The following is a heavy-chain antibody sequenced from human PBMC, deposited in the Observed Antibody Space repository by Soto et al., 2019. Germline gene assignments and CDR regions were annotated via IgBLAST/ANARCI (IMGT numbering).Heavy chain of an antibody. CDR3: ARARWWEGGYFDY. V-gene: IGHV3-30-3*01. Sequence: QVQLVESGGGVVQPGRSLRLSCAASGFTFSSYAMHWVRQAPGKGLEWVAVISYDGSNKYYADSVKGRITIYRDNSKNTLNLQMNSMRAEDTAVYYCARARWWEGGYFDYWGQGTLVTVSS. J-gene: IGHJ4*02. D-gene: IGHD2-15*01. CDR2: ISYDGSNK. CDR1: GFTFSSYA.